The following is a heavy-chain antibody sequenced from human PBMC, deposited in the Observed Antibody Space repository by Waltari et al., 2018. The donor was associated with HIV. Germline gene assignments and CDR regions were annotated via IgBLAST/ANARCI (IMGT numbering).Heavy chain of an antibody. CDR1: GFRFSSNE. J-gene: IGHJ2*01. CDR2: IGSNGAT. Sequence: EAQLVEAGGDLVQPGGSLRLSCAASGFRFSSNEMDLVRQVRGKGRGWVSFIGSNGATYYADSVKGRFTISRDNAKNSLYLQMNSLQVEDTAMYYCAKDWTPIGLWYFDLWGRGTLVTVSS. D-gene: IGHD1-1*01. CDR3: AKDWTPIGLWYFDL. V-gene: IGHV3-13*01.